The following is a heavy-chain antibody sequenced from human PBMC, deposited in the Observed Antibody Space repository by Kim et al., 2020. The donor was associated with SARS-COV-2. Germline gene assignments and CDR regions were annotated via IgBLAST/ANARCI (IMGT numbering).Heavy chain of an antibody. Sequence: ASVKVSCKVSGYTLTELSMHWVRQAPGKGLEWMGGFDPEDGETIYAQKFQGRVTMTEDTSTDTAYMELSSLRSEDTAVYYCATSCSITSCHWFDPWGQGTPVTVYS. CDR2: FDPEDGET. V-gene: IGHV1-24*01. J-gene: IGHJ5*02. CDR1: GYTLTELS. D-gene: IGHD2-2*01. CDR3: ATSCSITSCHWFDP.